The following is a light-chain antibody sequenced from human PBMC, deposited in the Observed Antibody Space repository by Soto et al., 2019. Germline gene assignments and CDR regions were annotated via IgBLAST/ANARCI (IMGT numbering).Light chain of an antibody. CDR3: QQYDNLLRT. V-gene: IGKV1-33*01. J-gene: IGKJ1*01. CDR2: DAS. Sequence: DMQRTQAPAALSASVGDRGSITCQASQDISNYLNWYQQKPGKAPKLLIYDASNLETGVPSRFSGSGSGTDFTFTISSLQPEDIATYYCQQYDNLLRTFGQGTKVDTK. CDR1: QDISNY.